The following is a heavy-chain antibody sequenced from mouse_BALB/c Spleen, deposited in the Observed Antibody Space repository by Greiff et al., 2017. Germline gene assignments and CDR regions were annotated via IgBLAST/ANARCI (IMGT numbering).Heavy chain of an antibody. V-gene: IGHV5-6-5*01. D-gene: IGHD2-2*01. Sequence: EVQVVESGGGLVKPGGSLKLSCAASGFTFSSYAMSWVRQTPEKRLEWVASISSGGSTYYPDSVKGRFTISRDNARNILYLQMSSLRSEDTAMYYCAREGDGYDGGLAYWGQGTLVTVSA. CDR2: ISSGGST. CDR1: GFTFSSYA. CDR3: AREGDGYDGGLAY. J-gene: IGHJ3*01.